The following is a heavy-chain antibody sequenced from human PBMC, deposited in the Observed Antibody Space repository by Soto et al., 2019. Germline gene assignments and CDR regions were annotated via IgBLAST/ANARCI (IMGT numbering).Heavy chain of an antibody. CDR3: ARDHQPLNDYGGHDY. D-gene: IGHD4-17*01. V-gene: IGHV3-7*01. Sequence: GGSLRLSCAASGFTFSSYWMSWVRQAPGKGLEWVANIKEDGSVKQYVDYVKGRFTISRDNAKNSLYLQMNSLRAEDTAVYYCARDHQPLNDYGGHDYWGQGT. J-gene: IGHJ4*02. CDR1: GFTFSSYW. CDR2: IKEDGSVK.